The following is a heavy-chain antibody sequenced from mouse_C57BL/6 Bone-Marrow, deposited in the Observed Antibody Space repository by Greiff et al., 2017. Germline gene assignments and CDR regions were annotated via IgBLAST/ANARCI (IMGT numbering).Heavy chain of an antibody. J-gene: IGHJ4*01. CDR1: GYTFTNYW. Sequence: VQLQQSGAELVRPGTSVKMSCKASGYTFTNYWIGWAKQRPGHGLEWIGDIYPGGGYTNYNEKFKGKATLTADKSSITAYMQVSSLTSEDSAIYYCARVRGDDMDHWGQGISFTVSS. CDR2: IYPGGGYT. CDR3: ARVRGDDMDH. V-gene: IGHV1-63*01.